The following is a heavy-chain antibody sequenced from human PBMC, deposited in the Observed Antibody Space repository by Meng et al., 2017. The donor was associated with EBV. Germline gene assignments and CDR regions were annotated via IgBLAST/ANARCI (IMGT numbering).Heavy chain of an antibody. CDR3: ARTQGDAILEWLADPFY. CDR1: GLIFSTYA. D-gene: IGHD3-3*01. J-gene: IGHJ4*02. V-gene: IGHV3-30*01. CDR2: ISYDGSNK. Sequence: RVVSRSSLVQPGRSLRLSRAASGLIFSTYAMPWVSHAAGKGLEWVPVISYDGSNKYYAESVNGRFSTSRNNCKNTPNLQMNSLRVENTAVYFCARTQGDAILEWLADPFYWGQGTLVTVSS.